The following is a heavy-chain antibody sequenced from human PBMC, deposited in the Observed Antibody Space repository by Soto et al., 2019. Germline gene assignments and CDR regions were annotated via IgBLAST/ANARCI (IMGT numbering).Heavy chain of an antibody. CDR1: GGSISSSSYY. D-gene: IGHD1-20*01. V-gene: IGHV4-39*01. CDR2: IYYSGST. J-gene: IGHJ2*01. Sequence: SETLSLTCTVSGGSISSSSYYWGWIRQPPGKGLEWIGSIYYSGSTYYNPSLKSRVTISVDTSKNQFSLKLSSVTAADTAVYYCARRDGITGTYWYFDLWGRGTLVTVSS. CDR3: ARRDGITGTYWYFDL.